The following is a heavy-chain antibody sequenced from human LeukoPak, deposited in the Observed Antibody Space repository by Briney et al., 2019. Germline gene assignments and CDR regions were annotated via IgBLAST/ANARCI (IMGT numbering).Heavy chain of an antibody. CDR2: ISGSGGST. CDR3: ARDVAAGTFDY. V-gene: IGHV3-23*01. Sequence: GRSLRLSCAASGFTFSSYAMSSARQPPGKGLEWVSAISGSGGSTYYADSVKGRFTISRDNAKNSLYLQMNSLRAEDTAVYYCARDVAAGTFDYWGQGTLVTVSS. J-gene: IGHJ4*02. CDR1: GFTFSSYA. D-gene: IGHD6-13*01.